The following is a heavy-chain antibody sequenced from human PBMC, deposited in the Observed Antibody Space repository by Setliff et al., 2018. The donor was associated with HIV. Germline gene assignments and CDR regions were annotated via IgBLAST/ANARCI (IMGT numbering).Heavy chain of an antibody. CDR1: GFTFSSYE. CDR3: AREGITGTTLHPY. Sequence: PGGSLRLSCAASGFTFSSYEMDWLRQAPGRGLEWVSYITGSSDTIYYADSVKGPFTISGDNAKNSLYLQMNTLRAEDTAVYYCAREGITGTTLHPYWGQGTLVTVSS. CDR2: ITGSSDTI. J-gene: IGHJ4*02. V-gene: IGHV3-48*03. D-gene: IGHD1-7*01.